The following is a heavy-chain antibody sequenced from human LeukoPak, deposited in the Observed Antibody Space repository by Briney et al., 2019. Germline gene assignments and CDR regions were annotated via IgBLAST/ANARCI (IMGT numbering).Heavy chain of an antibody. J-gene: IGHJ4*02. CDR2: IYYSGST. Sequence: PSETLSLTCTVSGGSISGGDYYWSWIRQPPGTGLEWIGYIYYSGSTYYNPSLKSRVTISVDTSKNQFSLKLSSVTAADTAVYYCARTHDFWSGYYFGYWGQGTLVTVSS. V-gene: IGHV4-30-4*01. CDR1: GGSISGGDYY. CDR3: ARTHDFWSGYYFGY. D-gene: IGHD3-3*01.